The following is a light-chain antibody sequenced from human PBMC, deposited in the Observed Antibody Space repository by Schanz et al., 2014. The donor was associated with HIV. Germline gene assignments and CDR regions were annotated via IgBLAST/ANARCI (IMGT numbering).Light chain of an antibody. J-gene: IGLJ2*01. CDR1: SSDVGSYNL. V-gene: IGLV2-23*02. Sequence: QSALTQPASVSGSPGQSITISCTGTSSDVGSYNLVSWYQQHPGKAPKLMIYEVIKRPSGVSNRFSGSKSGNTASLTISGLQAEDEADYYCSSYAGTTTVVVFGGGTKLTVL. CDR3: SSYAGTTTVVV. CDR2: EVI.